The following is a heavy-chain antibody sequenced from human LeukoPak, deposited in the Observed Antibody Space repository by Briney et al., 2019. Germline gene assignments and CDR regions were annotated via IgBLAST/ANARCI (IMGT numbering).Heavy chain of an antibody. J-gene: IGHJ4*02. CDR3: ARGIYGGEGGY. CDR1: GFIFTDYW. Sequence: GGSLRLSCAASGFIFTDYWMHWVRQAPGEGLVWVARIRGDGRATTYADSVKGRFTISRDNAMSTVFLQMKSLRAEDTAVYYCARGIYGGEGGYWGQGTLVTVSS. CDR2: IRGDGRAT. V-gene: IGHV3-74*03. D-gene: IGHD4-23*01.